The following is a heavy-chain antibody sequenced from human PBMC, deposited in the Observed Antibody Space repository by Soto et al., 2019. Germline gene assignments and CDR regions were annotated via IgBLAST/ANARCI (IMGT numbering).Heavy chain of an antibody. J-gene: IGHJ6*03. CDR1: GGSISSSSYY. CDR2: IYYSGST. V-gene: IGHV4-61*01. CDR3: ARAGYCSSTSCYLDYYYYYMDV. Sequence: SETLSLTCTVSGGSISSSSYYWSWIRQPPGKGLEWIGYIYYSGSTNYNPSLKSRVTISVDTSKNQFSLKLSSVTAADTAVYYCARAGYCSSTSCYLDYYYYYMDVWGKGTTVTVSS. D-gene: IGHD2-2*01.